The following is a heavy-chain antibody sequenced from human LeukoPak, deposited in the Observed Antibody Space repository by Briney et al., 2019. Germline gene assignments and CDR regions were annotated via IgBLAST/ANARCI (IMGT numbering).Heavy chain of an antibody. J-gene: IGHJ4*02. Sequence: PSETLSLTCTVSGASISGYFWAWIRRPAGKGLEWIGRIYSSGTTNYNLSLKSRVTMSVDTSENQFSLSLTSVTATDTAVYYCAREARGGSTYFDNWGQGTLVTVSS. CDR2: IYSSGTT. CDR1: GASISGYF. CDR3: AREARGGSTYFDN. D-gene: IGHD1-26*01. V-gene: IGHV4-4*07.